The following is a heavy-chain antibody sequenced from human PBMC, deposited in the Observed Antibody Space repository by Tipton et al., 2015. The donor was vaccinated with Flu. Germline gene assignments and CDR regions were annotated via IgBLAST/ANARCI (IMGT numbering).Heavy chain of an antibody. CDR1: GYTFTGYY. D-gene: IGHD3-10*01. Sequence: QVQLVQSGAEVKKPGASVKVSCKASGYTFTGYYMHWVRQAPGQGLEWMGWINPNSGGTNYAQKFQGRVTMTRDTSISTAYMELSRLRSDDTAVYYCALTPNEVGLLWFGELFNWGQGTLVTVSS. J-gene: IGHJ4*02. V-gene: IGHV1-2*02. CDR3: ALTPNEVGLLWFGELFN. CDR2: INPNSGGT.